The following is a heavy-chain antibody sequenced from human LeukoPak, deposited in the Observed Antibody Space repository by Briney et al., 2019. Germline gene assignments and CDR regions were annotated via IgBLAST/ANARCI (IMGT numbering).Heavy chain of an antibody. CDR3: AKGSKYYYDSSGYYPTQL. CDR2: ISGSGGST. D-gene: IGHD3-22*01. Sequence: PGGSLRLSCAASGFTFSSYAMSWVRQAPGKGLEWVSAISGSGGSTYYADSVKGRFTISRDNSKNTLYLQVNSLRAEDTAVYYCAKGSKYYYDSSGYYPTQLWGQGTLVTVSS. CDR1: GFTFSSYA. V-gene: IGHV3-23*01. J-gene: IGHJ4*02.